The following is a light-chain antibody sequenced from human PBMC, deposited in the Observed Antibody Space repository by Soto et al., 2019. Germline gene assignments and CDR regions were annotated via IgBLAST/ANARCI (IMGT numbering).Light chain of an antibody. CDR1: SSNIGAGYD. Sequence: QAVVTQPPSVSGAPGQRVTISCTGSSSNIGAGYDVHWYQQLPGTAPKLLIYHNSNRPSGVPDRFSGSKSGTSASLAITGLQAEDEADYYCQSYDSSLSGSNVFGTGTKLTVL. J-gene: IGLJ1*01. CDR3: QSYDSSLSGSNV. V-gene: IGLV1-40*01. CDR2: HNS.